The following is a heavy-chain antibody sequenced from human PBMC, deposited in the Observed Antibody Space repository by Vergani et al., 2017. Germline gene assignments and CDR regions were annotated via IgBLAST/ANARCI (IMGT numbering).Heavy chain of an antibody. CDR2: ISGSGGNT. Sequence: EVQLVESGGGVVRPGGSLRVSCKVSGFIFDEYGMSWVRQVPGKGLEWVAAISGSGGNTFYTDSVKGRFTISRDNSKDTLYLQMNSLRVEDTAIYYCAKARDPNCKGGNCYSYYYGLDLWGQGTTVTVSS. D-gene: IGHD2-21*01. CDR1: GFIFDEYG. CDR3: AKARDPNCKGGNCYSYYYGLDL. J-gene: IGHJ6*02. V-gene: IGHV3-23*04.